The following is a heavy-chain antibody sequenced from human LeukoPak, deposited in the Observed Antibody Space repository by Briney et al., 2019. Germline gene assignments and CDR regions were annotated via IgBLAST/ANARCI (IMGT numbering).Heavy chain of an antibody. J-gene: IGHJ3*02. D-gene: IGHD1-20*01. CDR2: IYTSGST. V-gene: IGHV4-4*07. CDR1: GGSISSYY. Sequence: PSETLSLTCTVSGGSISSYYWSWIRQPAGKGLEWIGRIYTSGSTNYNPSLKSRVTISVDKSKNQFSLKLSSVTAADTASYYCARDHSGHNWNADDAFDIWGQGTMVTVSS. CDR3: ARDHSGHNWNADDAFDI.